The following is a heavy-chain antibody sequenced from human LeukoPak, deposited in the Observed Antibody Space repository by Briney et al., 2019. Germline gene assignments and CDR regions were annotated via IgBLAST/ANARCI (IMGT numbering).Heavy chain of an antibody. CDR1: GFTFRSYE. D-gene: IGHD6-19*01. V-gene: IGHV3-48*03. J-gene: IGHJ4*02. CDR3: AREGIAVAGSFFDY. CDR2: ISDTGSTI. Sequence: GGSLRLSCAVSGFTFRSYEMNWVRQAPGKGLEWVSYISDTGSTIYYADSVKGRFTISRDNAKNSLFLQMKSLIAEDTAVYYCAREGIAVAGSFFDYWGQGTLVTVSS.